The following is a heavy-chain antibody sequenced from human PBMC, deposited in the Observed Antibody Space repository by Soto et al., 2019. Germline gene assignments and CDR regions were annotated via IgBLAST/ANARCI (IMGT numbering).Heavy chain of an antibody. CDR3: ARVISGWNYYYYYYMDV. D-gene: IGHD6-19*01. J-gene: IGHJ6*03. CDR1: GFTFSSYW. Sequence: EVQLVESGGGLVQPGGSLRLSCAASGFTFSSYWMSWVRQAPGKGLEWVANIKQDGSEKYYVDSVKGRFTISRDNAKNSLYLQMNSLRAEDTAVYYCARVISGWNYYYYYYMDVWGKGTTVTVSS. V-gene: IGHV3-7*01. CDR2: IKQDGSEK.